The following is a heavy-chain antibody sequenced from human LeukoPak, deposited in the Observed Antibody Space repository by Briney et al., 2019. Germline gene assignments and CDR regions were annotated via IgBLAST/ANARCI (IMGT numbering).Heavy chain of an antibody. CDR3: AKGLYYYDSSGYWNAEYFHH. J-gene: IGHJ1*01. V-gene: IGHV3-23*01. CDR1: GFTFSSYG. CDR2: ISGSGGST. D-gene: IGHD3-22*01. Sequence: GGSLRLSCAASGFTFSSYGMSWVRQAPGKGLEWVSAISGSGGSTYYADSVKGRFTISRDNSKNTLYLQMNSLRAEDTAVYYCAKGLYYYDSSGYWNAEYFHHWGQGTLVTVSS.